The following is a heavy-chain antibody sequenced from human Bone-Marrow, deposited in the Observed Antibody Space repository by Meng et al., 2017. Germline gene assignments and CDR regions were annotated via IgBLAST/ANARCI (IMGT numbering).Heavy chain of an antibody. CDR1: GFTFDDYA. V-gene: IGHV3-9*01. CDR3: AKDIGGSYYYYYGMDV. D-gene: IGHD1-26*01. CDR2: ISWNSGSI. Sequence: SLKISCAASGFTFDDYAMHWDRQAPGKGLEWVSGISWNSGSIGYADSVKGRFTISRDNAKNSLYLQMNSLRAEDTALYYCAKDIGGSYYYYYGMDVWGQGTTVTVSS. J-gene: IGHJ6*02.